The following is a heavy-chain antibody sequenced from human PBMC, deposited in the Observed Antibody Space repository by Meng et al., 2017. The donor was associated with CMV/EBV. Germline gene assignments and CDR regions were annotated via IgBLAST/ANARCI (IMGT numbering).Heavy chain of an antibody. V-gene: IGHV1-24*01. CDR1: GYTLTELS. CDR3: ATGRPAAIRGGPFDY. J-gene: IGHJ4*02. D-gene: IGHD2-2*01. Sequence: QVPAGQVGAEVKNPGASVKVSCKVSGYTLTELSMHWVRQAPGKGLEWMGGVDPEDGETIYAQKFQGRVTMTEETSTDTAYMEMSSLRSEDTAVYYCATGRPAAIRGGPFDYWGQGTLVTVSS. CDR2: VDPEDGET.